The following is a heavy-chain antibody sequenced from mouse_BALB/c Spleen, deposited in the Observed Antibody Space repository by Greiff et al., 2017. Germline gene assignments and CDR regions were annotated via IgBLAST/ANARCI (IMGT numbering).Heavy chain of an antibody. CDR1: GFTFSSFG. J-gene: IGHJ2*01. CDR2: ISSGSSTI. V-gene: IGHV5-17*02. Sequence: EVQLVESGGGLVQPGGSRKLSCAASGFTFSSFGMHWVRQAPEKGLEWVAYISSGSSTIYYADTVKGRFTISRDNPKNTLFLQMTSLRSEDTAMYYCARSPYYDYYFDYWGQGTTLTVSS. CDR3: ARSPYYDYYFDY. D-gene: IGHD2-4*01.